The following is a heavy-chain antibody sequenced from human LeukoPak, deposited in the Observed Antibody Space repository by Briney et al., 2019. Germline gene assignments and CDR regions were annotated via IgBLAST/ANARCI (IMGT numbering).Heavy chain of an antibody. CDR2: IYTSGST. Sequence: KTSETLSLTCTVAGGSISSGSYYWSWIRQPAGKGLEWIGRIYTSGSTNYNPSLKSRVTMSVDTSKNQFSLKLSSVTAADTAVYYCARDDTDFWSGSPNWFDPWGQGTLVTVSS. V-gene: IGHV4-61*02. CDR3: ARDDTDFWSGSPNWFDP. CDR1: GGSISSGSYY. D-gene: IGHD3-3*01. J-gene: IGHJ5*02.